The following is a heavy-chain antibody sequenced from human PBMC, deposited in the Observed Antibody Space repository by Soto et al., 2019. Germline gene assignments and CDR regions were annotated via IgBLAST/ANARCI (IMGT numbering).Heavy chain of an antibody. V-gene: IGHV3-23*01. CDR3: VIIARSAGASYV. J-gene: IGHJ6*02. D-gene: IGHD6-13*01. CDR2: ISDTGRVT. Sequence: GGSLRLSCAASGFTFSTYGMSWVRQAPGEGLEWVSAISDTGRVTQYADSVKGRFTISRDNSKNTLYLQLNSLRAEDTAIYYCVIIARSAGASYVWGQGTTVTVSS. CDR1: GFTFSTYG.